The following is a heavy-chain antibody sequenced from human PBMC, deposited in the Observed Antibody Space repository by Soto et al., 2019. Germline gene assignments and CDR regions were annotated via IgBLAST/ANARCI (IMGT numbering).Heavy chain of an antibody. CDR2: INHAGST. CDR1: GGSFSGYY. Sequence: SETLSLTCGVYGGSFSGYYWSWIRQPPGKGLEWIGEINHAGSTNYNPSLRSRVTISVDTSRKQFSLKLSSVTAADTAVYYCASGSSGLVNFDYWGQGTLVTVSS. D-gene: IGHD6-19*01. J-gene: IGHJ4*02. CDR3: ASGSSGLVNFDY. V-gene: IGHV4-34*01.